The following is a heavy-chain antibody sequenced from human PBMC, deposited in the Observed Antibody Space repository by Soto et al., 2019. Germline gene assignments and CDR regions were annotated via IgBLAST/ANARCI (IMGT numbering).Heavy chain of an antibody. CDR2: LNPIGGST. Sequence: APVEVSSPASGESFPGFYMRWVRQAPGQGLEWRGILNPIGGSTTYAQKFQGRVTMTSDTSTSTVYMELSSLRSEDTAVYYCARGYYDSVAWGQGTLVTVSS. CDR1: GESFPGFY. J-gene: IGHJ5*02. CDR3: ARGYYDSVA. V-gene: IGHV1-46*01. D-gene: IGHD3-22*01.